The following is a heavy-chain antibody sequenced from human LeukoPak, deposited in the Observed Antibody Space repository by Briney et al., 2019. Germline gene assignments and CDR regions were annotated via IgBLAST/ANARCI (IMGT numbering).Heavy chain of an antibody. V-gene: IGHV1-58*01. CDR1: GFTFTTSA. Sequence: GASVKVSCKASGFTFTTSAVQWVRQARGQRLEWIGRIVVGSGNTDHAQKFQGRLTITRDISTSTAYMELSSLTSDDTAVYYCATDLTYHSMVRGVIGSYWGQGTLVTVSS. J-gene: IGHJ4*02. CDR3: ATDLTYHSMVRGVIGSY. D-gene: IGHD3-10*01. CDR2: IVVGSGNT.